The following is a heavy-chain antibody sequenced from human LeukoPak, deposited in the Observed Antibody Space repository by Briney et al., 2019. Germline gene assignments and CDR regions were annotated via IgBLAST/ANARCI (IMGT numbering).Heavy chain of an antibody. J-gene: IGHJ4*02. V-gene: IGHV3-74*01. D-gene: IGHD6-19*01. CDR2: INSDGSST. CDR1: GFSFPYG. Sequence: PGGSLRLSCEASGFSFPYGMSWVRQAPGKGLVWVSRINSDGSSTSYADSVKGRFTISRDNAKNTLYLQMNSLRAEDTAVYYCARDFQAVALDYWGQGTLVTVSS. CDR3: ARDFQAVALDY.